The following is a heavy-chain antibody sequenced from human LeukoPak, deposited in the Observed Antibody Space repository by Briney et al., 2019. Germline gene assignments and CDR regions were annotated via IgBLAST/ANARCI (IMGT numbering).Heavy chain of an antibody. D-gene: IGHD2-2*01. CDR3: AKAGCSSTSCLFDY. J-gene: IGHJ4*02. Sequence: GGSLRLSCAASGFTFSSYWMHWVRQAPGKGLVWLSHINSDGSSTSYADSVKGRFTISRDNAKNSLYLQMNSLRAEDMALYYCAKAGCSSTSCLFDYWGQGTLVSVSS. CDR2: INSDGSST. V-gene: IGHV3-74*01. CDR1: GFTFSSYW.